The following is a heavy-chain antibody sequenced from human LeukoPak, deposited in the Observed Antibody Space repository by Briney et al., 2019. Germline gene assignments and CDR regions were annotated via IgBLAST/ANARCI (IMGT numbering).Heavy chain of an antibody. CDR3: ARSSSWDLDY. J-gene: IGHJ4*02. CDR2: INHSRST. V-gene: IGHV4-34*01. CDR1: GGSISSYY. D-gene: IGHD6-13*01. Sequence: PSETLSLTCTVSGGSISSYYWSWIRQPPGKGLEGIGEINHSRSTNYNPSLKSRVTISVDTSKNQFSLKLSSVTAADTAVYYCARSSSWDLDYWGQGTLVTVSS.